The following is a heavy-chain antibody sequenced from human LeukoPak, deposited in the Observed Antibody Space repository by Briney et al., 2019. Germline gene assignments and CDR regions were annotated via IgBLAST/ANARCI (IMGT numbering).Heavy chain of an antibody. Sequence: SVKVSCKASGGTFSSYAISWVRQAPGQGLEWMGRIIPILGIANYAQKFQGRVTITADKSTSTAYMELSSLRSEDTAVYYCARDLRQQLAPWFDPWGQGTLVTVSS. CDR3: ARDLRQQLAPWFDP. CDR1: GGTFSSYA. V-gene: IGHV1-69*04. J-gene: IGHJ5*02. D-gene: IGHD6-13*01. CDR2: IIPILGIA.